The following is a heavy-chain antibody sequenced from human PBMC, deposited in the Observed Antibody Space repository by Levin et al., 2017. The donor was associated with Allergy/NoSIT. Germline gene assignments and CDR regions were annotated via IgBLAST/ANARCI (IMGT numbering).Heavy chain of an antibody. J-gene: IGHJ6*02. CDR2: IWYDGSNK. CDR3: ARDDGPVVPAAIPFYYYYGMDV. D-gene: IGHD2-2*02. CDR1: GFTFSSYG. V-gene: IGHV3-33*01. Sequence: GGSLRLSCAASGFTFSSYGMHWVRQAPGKGLEWVAVIWYDGSNKYYADSVKGRFTISRDNSKNTLYLQMNSLRAEDTAVYYCARDDGPVVPAAIPFYYYYGMDVWGQGTTVTVSS.